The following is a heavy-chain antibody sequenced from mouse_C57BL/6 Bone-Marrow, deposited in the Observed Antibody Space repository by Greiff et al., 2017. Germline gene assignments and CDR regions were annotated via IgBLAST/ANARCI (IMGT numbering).Heavy chain of an antibody. CDR2: INPNNGGT. CDR3: ARPFYCYGSSSYYFDY. J-gene: IGHJ2*01. D-gene: IGHD1-1*01. V-gene: IGHV1-18*01. Sequence: VQLKESGPELVKPGASVKIPCKASGYTFTDYNMDWVKQSHGKSLEWIGDINPNNGGTIYNEKFKGKATLTVDKSSSTAYMELRSLTSEDTAVYYCARPFYCYGSSSYYFDYWGQGTTLTVSS. CDR1: GYTFTDYN.